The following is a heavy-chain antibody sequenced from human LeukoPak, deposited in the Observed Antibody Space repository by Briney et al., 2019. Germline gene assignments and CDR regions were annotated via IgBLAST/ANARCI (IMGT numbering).Heavy chain of an antibody. CDR3: ARSKGPLWFGEGLDY. CDR1: GFTFSIYA. J-gene: IGHJ4*02. V-gene: IGHV3-23*01. D-gene: IGHD3-10*01. Sequence: GGSLRLSCAASGFTFSIYAMSWVRQAPGKGLEWVSDISGNNGRTYYADSVKGRFTISRDNSKNTLYLQMNSLRAEDTAVYYCARSKGPLWFGEGLDYWGQGTLVTVSS. CDR2: ISGNNGRT.